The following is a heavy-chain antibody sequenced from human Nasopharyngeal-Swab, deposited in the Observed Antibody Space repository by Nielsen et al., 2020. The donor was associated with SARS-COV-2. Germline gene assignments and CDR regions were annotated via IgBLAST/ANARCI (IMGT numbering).Heavy chain of an antibody. Sequence: GESLKISCAASGFTFSSYAMHWVRQAPGKGLEWVAVISYDGSNKYYADSVKGRFTISRDNSKNTPYLQMNSLRAEDTAVYYCARDYTAMLYYYYYMDVWGKGTTVTVSS. V-gene: IGHV3-30-3*01. CDR1: GFTFSSYA. D-gene: IGHD5-18*01. CDR3: ARDYTAMLYYYYYMDV. CDR2: ISYDGSNK. J-gene: IGHJ6*03.